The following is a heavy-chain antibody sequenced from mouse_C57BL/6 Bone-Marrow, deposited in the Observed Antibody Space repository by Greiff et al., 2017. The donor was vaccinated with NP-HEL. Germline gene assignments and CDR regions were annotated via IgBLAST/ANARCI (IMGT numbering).Heavy chain of an antibody. V-gene: IGHV14-3*01. J-gene: IGHJ4*01. CDR1: GFNIKNTY. Sequence: VQLQQSVAELVRPGASVKLSCTASGFNIKNTYMHWVKQRPEQGLEWIGRIDPANGNTKYAPKFQGKANITAYQSSNTAYMQLSSLTSEDTAVYYCASGSNYDHAMDYWGQGTSVTVSS. D-gene: IGHD2-5*01. CDR2: IDPANGNT. CDR3: ASGSNYDHAMDY.